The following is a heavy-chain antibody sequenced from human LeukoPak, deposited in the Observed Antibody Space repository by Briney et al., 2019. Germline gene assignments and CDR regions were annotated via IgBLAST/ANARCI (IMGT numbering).Heavy chain of an antibody. J-gene: IGHJ6*02. CDR2: IIPIFGTA. CDR3: AREAWTGYYGMDV. Sequence: SVTVSCKASGGTFSSYAISWVRQAPGQGLEWTGGIIPIFGTANYAQKFQGRVTITADESTSTAYMELSSLRSEDTAVYYCAREAWTGYYGMDVWGQGTTVTVSS. V-gene: IGHV1-69*13. CDR1: GGTFSSYA. D-gene: IGHD3/OR15-3a*01.